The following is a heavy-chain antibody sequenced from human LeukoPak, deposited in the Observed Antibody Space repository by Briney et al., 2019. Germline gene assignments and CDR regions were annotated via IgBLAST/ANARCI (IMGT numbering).Heavy chain of an antibody. CDR2: ISSSGSTI. J-gene: IGHJ4*02. Sequence: GGSLRLSCAASGFTFSSYSMNWVRQAPGKGLEWVSYISSSGSTIYYADSVKGRFTISRDNAKNSLYLQMNSLRAEDTAMCYCARVYDSSAYYPLDYWGQGTLVTVSS. CDR1: GFTFSSYS. V-gene: IGHV3-48*04. CDR3: ARVYDSSAYYPLDY. D-gene: IGHD3-22*01.